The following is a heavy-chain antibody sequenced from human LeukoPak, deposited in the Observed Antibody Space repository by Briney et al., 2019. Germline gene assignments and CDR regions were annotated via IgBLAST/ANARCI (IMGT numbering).Heavy chain of an antibody. J-gene: IGHJ4*02. D-gene: IGHD5-12*01. CDR1: GFTFSHYY. CDR3: ARDGGWATPDY. CDR2: IRSSGSNI. V-gene: IGHV3-11*01. Sequence: GGSLRLSCAASGFTFSHYYMSWIRQAPGKGLEWVSYIRSSGSNIYYPDSVKGRFTISRDNAKNSLYLQMNSLRAEDTAVYYCARDGGWATPDYWGQATLVTLSS.